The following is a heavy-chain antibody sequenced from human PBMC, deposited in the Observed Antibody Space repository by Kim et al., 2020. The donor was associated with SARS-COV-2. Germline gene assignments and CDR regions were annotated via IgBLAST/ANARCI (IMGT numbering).Heavy chain of an antibody. CDR1: GGSISSGGYY. V-gene: IGHV4-31*03. Sequence: SETLSLTCTVSGGSISSGGYYWSWIRQHPGKGLEWIGYIYYSGSTYYNPSLKSRVTISVDTSKNQFSLKLSSVTAADTAVYYCATRNGVVPPGYGMDVWGQGTTVTVSS. D-gene: IGHD3-3*01. J-gene: IGHJ6*02. CDR3: ATRNGVVPPGYGMDV. CDR2: IYYSGST.